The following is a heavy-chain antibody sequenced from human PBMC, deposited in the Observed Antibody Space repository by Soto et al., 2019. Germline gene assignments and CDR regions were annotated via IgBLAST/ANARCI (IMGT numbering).Heavy chain of an antibody. CDR3: ARLPDGDNKWGNSYYYYYGIDV. D-gene: IGHD7-27*01. V-gene: IGHV1-69*01. CDR2: IIPIFGTA. CDR1: GGTFSSYA. J-gene: IGHJ6*02. Sequence: QVQLVQSGAEVKKPGSSVKVSCKASGGTFSSYAISWVRQAPGQGLEWMGGIIPIFGTANYAQKFQGRVTITADESTSTAYMELSSLRTEDTAVYYCARLPDGDNKWGNSYYYYYGIDVWGQGTTVTVSS.